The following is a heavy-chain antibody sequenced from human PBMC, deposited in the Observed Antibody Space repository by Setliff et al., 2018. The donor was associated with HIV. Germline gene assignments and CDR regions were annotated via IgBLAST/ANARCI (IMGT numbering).Heavy chain of an antibody. D-gene: IGHD6-13*01. CDR2: INPSGGST. J-gene: IGHJ4*02. CDR1: GYTFITYY. Sequence: ASVKVSCKASGYTFITYYMHWVRQAPGQGLEWMGIINPSGGSTNYAQKFQGRVTMTRDTSTSTVYMELSSLRAEDTAVYYCARDLLGRAAAGTYFDYWGQGTLVTVSS. V-gene: IGHV1-46*01. CDR3: ARDLLGRAAAGTYFDY.